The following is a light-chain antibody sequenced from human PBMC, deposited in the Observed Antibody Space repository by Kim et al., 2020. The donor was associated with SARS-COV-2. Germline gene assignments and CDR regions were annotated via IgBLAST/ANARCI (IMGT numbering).Light chain of an antibody. J-gene: IGKJ2*01. CDR3: QQYIDWPQYT. CDR1: QSVSST. Sequence: VSPGETATLACRASQSVSSTLAWYLHKPGQAPRLLIYGASTRATGIPARFSGGGSGTEFNLTISSLQSEDFAVYYCQQYIDWPQYTFGQGTKLEI. V-gene: IGKV3-15*01. CDR2: GAS.